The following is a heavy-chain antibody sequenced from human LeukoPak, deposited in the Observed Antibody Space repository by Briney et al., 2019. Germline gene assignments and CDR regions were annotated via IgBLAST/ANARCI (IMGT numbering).Heavy chain of an antibody. J-gene: IGHJ4*02. Sequence: GGSLRLSCAASGFTSSSYWMSWVRQAPGKGLEWVANIKQDGSEKYYVDSVKGRFTISRDNAKNSLYLQMNSLRAEDTAVYYCARALLSFSSSWYVTGYWGQGTLVTVSS. CDR3: ARALLSFSSSWYVTGY. CDR1: GFTSSSYW. V-gene: IGHV3-7*01. CDR2: IKQDGSEK. D-gene: IGHD6-13*01.